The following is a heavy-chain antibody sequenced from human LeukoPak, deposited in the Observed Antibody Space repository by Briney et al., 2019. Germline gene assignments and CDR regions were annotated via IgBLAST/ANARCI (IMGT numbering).Heavy chain of an antibody. D-gene: IGHD6-19*01. CDR1: GGSISSHY. CDR3: ARRVAVAGRDSYSMDV. CDR2: IYYSGST. Sequence: SETLSLTCTVSGGSISSHYWSWIRQPPGKGLEWIAYIYYSGSTNYNPSLKSRVTISVDTSKKQFSLKLSSVTAADTAVYYCARRVAVAGRDSYSMDVWGQGTTVTVSS. J-gene: IGHJ6*02. V-gene: IGHV4-59*08.